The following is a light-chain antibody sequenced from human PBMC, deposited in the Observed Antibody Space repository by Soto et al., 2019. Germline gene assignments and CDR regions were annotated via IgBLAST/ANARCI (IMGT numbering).Light chain of an antibody. Sequence: DTQMTQSPSSLSASVGDSVTLTCRASQNSSDYLQWSLQKPGKAPKLLIYAASTLQSGVPSRFRGSGSGTDFSLTISSLQPEDFATYYCQQTYTSPYTFGQGTKLEIK. V-gene: IGKV1-39*01. J-gene: IGKJ2*01. CDR1: QNSSDY. CDR2: AAS. CDR3: QQTYTSPYT.